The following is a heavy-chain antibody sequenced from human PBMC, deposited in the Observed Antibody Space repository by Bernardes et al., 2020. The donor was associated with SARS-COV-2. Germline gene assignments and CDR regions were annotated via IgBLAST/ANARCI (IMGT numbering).Heavy chain of an antibody. CDR2: FYNSSS. CDR3: ARGGASSKWFAP. J-gene: IGHJ5*02. V-gene: IGHV4-59*08. D-gene: IGHD6-6*01. Sequence: PETLSPTCTVSGSAISRDYGSWIRQPAGEGLERISFFYNSSSNYNPSLKSRVTISVDTSKNQFSLKLISVTAADTAVYYCARGGASSKWFAPSGQGTVVTVSS. CDR1: GSAISRDY.